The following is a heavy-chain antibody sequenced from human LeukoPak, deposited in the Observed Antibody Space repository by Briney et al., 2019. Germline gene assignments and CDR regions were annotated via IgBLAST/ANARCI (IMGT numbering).Heavy chain of an antibody. CDR2: MWYDGSNK. Sequence: GGSLRLSCAASGFTFSSYGMHWVRQAPGKGLEWVAVMWYDGSNKYYADSVKGRFTISRDNSKNTLYLLMNSLKTEDTAVYYCTTEVLEGATDGTFDIWGQGTMVTVSS. CDR3: TTEVLEGATDGTFDI. V-gene: IGHV3-33*01. J-gene: IGHJ3*02. CDR1: GFTFSSYG. D-gene: IGHD1-26*01.